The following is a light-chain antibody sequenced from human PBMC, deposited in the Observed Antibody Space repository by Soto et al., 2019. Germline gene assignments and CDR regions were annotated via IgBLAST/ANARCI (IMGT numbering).Light chain of an antibody. J-gene: IGKJ1*01. Sequence: ELVLTQSPGTLSLSPGERATLSCRASQSVSSSYLAWYQQKPGQAPRLLIYGASSRSTGITDRFSGSGSGTDFTLTISRLEPEDFAVYYCQQYGSSPLTFGQGTKVEIK. V-gene: IGKV3-20*01. CDR2: GAS. CDR1: QSVSSSY. CDR3: QQYGSSPLT.